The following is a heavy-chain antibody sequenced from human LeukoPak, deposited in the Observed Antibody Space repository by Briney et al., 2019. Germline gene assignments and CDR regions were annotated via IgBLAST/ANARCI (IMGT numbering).Heavy chain of an antibody. CDR2: INAGNGNT. D-gene: IGHD2-2*01. V-gene: IGHV1-3*01. CDR3: ARGSRVVVVPAAPDY. J-gene: IGHJ4*02. CDR1: GYTFTSYA. Sequence: ASVKVSCKASGYTFTSYAMHWVRQAPGQRLEWMGWINAGNGNTKYSQKFQGRVTITRDTSASTAYMELSSLRSEDTAVYYCARGSRVVVVPAAPDYWGQGTLVTVSS.